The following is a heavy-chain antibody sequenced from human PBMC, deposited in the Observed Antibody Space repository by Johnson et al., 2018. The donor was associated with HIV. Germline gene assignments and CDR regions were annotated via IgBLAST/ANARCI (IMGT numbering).Heavy chain of an antibody. CDR1: GFTFSDYY. J-gene: IGHJ3*02. CDR3: AKDERAAAGTRGLDAFDI. V-gene: IGHV3-11*04. Sequence: QMLLVESGGGVVQPGRSLRLSCAVSGFTFSDYYMSWIRQAPGKGLEWVSYLSSSGSTIYYADPVKGRFTISRDNAKNSLYLQMNSLRAEDTAVYYCAKDERAAAGTRGLDAFDIWGQGTMVTVSS. CDR2: LSSSGSTI. D-gene: IGHD6-13*01.